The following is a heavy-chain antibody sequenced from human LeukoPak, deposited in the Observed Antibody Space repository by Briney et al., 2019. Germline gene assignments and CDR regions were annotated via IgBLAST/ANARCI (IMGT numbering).Heavy chain of an antibody. CDR3: ARARGVGYYFDY. CDR2: IYHSGSA. CDR1: GYSISSGYQ. J-gene: IGHJ4*02. D-gene: IGHD3-10*01. Sequence: SETLSLTCGVSGYSISSGYQWAWIRQSPGKGLEWIGSIYHSGSAHYNPSLKSRVTISVETSKNQFSLNMYSVTAADTAVYYCARARGVGYYFDYWGQGTLVTVSS. V-gene: IGHV4-38-2*01.